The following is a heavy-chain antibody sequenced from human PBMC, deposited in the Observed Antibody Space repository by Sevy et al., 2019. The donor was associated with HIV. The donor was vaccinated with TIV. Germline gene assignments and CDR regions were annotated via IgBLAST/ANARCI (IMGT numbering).Heavy chain of an antibody. CDR1: GFTFGAYA. J-gene: IGHJ3*01. CDR2: IGASGVGT. D-gene: IGHD3-10*01. CDR3: ARRGNYYGDAFDF. V-gene: IGHV3-23*01. Sequence: GGSLRLSCTASGFTFGAYAMNWVRQAPGEGLEWVSGIGASGVGTYYADSVKGRFTISRDNSKNTLYLQMNSLRAEDTAVYYCARRGNYYGDAFDFWGQGTVVTVSS.